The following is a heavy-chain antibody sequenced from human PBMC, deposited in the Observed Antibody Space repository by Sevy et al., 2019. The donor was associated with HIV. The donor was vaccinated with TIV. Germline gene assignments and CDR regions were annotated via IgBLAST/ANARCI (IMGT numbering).Heavy chain of an antibody. CDR3: ARDVPHLLPWELSRGSDH. CDR1: GFIFSSYA. CDR2: ISYDEIHQ. D-gene: IGHD1-26*01. V-gene: IGHV3-30*04. Sequence: GGSLRLSCAASGFIFSSYALHWVRQAPGRGLEWVAIISYDEIHQDYADSVKGRFTISRDNSKNTMYLQMNNLRPEDTAVYYGARDVPHLLPWELSRGSDHWGQGTLVTVSS. J-gene: IGHJ4*02.